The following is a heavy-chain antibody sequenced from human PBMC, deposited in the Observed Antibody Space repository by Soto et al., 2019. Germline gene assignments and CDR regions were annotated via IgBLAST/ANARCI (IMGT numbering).Heavy chain of an antibody. Sequence: EVQRLESGGSLVQPGAGESLRLSCSASGFIFSDYAMSWVRQAPGKGLERVSTVRRSGGSATYAASVRGRFTISRDNSKNMLYLQMSSLRADEAAIYYCTSVRGWLLQEYHLDNWGQGTVVTVSS. J-gene: IGHJ4*02. V-gene: IGHV3-23*01. CDR1: GFIFSDYA. CDR2: VRRSGGSA. CDR3: TSVRGWLLQEYHLDN. D-gene: IGHD2-2*01.